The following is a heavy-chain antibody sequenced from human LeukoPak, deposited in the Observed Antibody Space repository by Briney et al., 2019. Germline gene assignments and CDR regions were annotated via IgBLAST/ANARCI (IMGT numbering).Heavy chain of an antibody. D-gene: IGHD6-13*01. CDR2: IIPIFGTA. J-gene: IGHJ4*02. CDR1: GYPFTRNG. Sequence: SVKVSCKTSGYPFTRNGFSWVRQAPGQGLEWMGGIIPIFGTANYAQKFQGRVTITADESTSTAYMELSSLRSEDTAVYYCASTRGGGYSSSSRTEFGYWGQGTLVTVSS. V-gene: IGHV1-69*13. CDR3: ASTRGGGYSSSSRTEFGY.